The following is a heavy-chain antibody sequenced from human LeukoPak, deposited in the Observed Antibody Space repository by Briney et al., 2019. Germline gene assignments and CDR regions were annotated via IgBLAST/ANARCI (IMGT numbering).Heavy chain of an antibody. Sequence: GGSLRLSCPASGFTVSSNYMSWVRQAPGKGLEWVSVIYGGGSTYYADSVKGRFTISRDNSRNTLYLQMNSLRAEDTAVYYCAREASGSYFANWGQGTLVTVSS. CDR1: GFTVSSNY. CDR2: IYGGGST. J-gene: IGHJ4*02. V-gene: IGHV3-53*01. CDR3: AREASGSYFAN. D-gene: IGHD1-26*01.